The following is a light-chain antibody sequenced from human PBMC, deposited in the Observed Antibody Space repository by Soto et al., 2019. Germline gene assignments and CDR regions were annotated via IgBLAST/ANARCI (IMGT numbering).Light chain of an antibody. Sequence: EVVLTQSPGTLSLPPGERATLSCRASQSVRSSYLAWYQQKPGQAPRLLIYGASSRATGIPDRFSGSGSETDFTLTISRLEPEDSAVYYCQQYGGSPPKLTFGGGTKVDIK. CDR2: GAS. V-gene: IGKV3-20*01. J-gene: IGKJ4*01. CDR1: QSVRSSY. CDR3: QQYGGSPPKLT.